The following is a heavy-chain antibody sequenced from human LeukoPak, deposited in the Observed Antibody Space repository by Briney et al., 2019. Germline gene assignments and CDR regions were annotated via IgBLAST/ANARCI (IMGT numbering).Heavy chain of an antibody. Sequence: ASVKVSCKASGYTFTGYYMHWVRQAPGQGLEWMGWINPNSGGTNYAQKFQGRVTMTRDTSISTAYMELSRLRSDDTAVYYCARVYSSSWFKAEYFQHWGQGTLVTVSS. J-gene: IGHJ1*01. CDR1: GYTFTGYY. D-gene: IGHD6-13*01. V-gene: IGHV1-2*02. CDR3: ARVYSSSWFKAEYFQH. CDR2: INPNSGGT.